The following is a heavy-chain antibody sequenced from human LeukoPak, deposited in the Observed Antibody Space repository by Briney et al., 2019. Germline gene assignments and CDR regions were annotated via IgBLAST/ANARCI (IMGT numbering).Heavy chain of an antibody. J-gene: IGHJ4*02. CDR2: ISWNSGSI. CDR3: AKVPAGAVAGGPFDY. V-gene: IGHV3-9*01. Sequence: GRSLRLSCAASGFTFDDYAMHWVRQAPGKGLEWVSGISWNSGSIGYADSVKGRFTISRDNAKNSLYLQMNSLRAEDTALYYCAKVPAGAVAGGPFDYWGQGTLVTVSS. D-gene: IGHD6-19*01. CDR1: GFTFDDYA.